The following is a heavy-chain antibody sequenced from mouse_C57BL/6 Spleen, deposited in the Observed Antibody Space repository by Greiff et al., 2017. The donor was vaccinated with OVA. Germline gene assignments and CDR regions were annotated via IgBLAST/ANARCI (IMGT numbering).Heavy chain of an antibody. D-gene: IGHD2-14*01. CDR2: IWRGGST. CDR1: GFSLTSYG. Sequence: QVTLKEPGPGLVAPSQSLSITCTVSGFSLTSYGVDWVRQPPGKGLEWLGVIWRGGSTNYNTALMSRPSISKDNSTNQDFLKMNSLQTDDTAMYYCAKHGVRRDCAMDDWGKGTSVTVSS. J-gene: IGHJ4*01. CDR3: AKHGVRRDCAMDD. V-gene: IGHV2-9*01.